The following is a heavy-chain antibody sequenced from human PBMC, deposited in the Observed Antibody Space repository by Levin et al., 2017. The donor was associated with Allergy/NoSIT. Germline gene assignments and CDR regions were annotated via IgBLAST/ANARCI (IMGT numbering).Heavy chain of an antibody. Sequence: GESLKISCTTSGFSLSAYGMHWVRQVPGKGPEWLTLMSYDGSKTYYADSVKGRFTISRDVSKNTRDLQMDSLKSEDTAVYYCAKDYRRGAWYFDLWGRGTLVTVSS. V-gene: IGHV3-30*18. J-gene: IGHJ2*01. CDR2: MSYDGSKT. CDR3: AKDYRRGAWYFDL. D-gene: IGHD3-10*01. CDR1: GFSLSAYG.